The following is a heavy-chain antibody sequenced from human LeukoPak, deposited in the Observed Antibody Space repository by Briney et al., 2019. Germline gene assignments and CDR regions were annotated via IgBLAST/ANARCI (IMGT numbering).Heavy chain of an antibody. Sequence: PGGSLRLSCAASGFTFSGYWMSWVRQAPGKGLEWVANIKQDGSEKYYVDSVRGRFTISRDNAKNSLYLQMNSLRAEDTAVYYCARGTDHYYDSSGYYQNPDAFDIWGQGTMVTVSS. J-gene: IGHJ3*02. D-gene: IGHD3-22*01. CDR3: ARGTDHYYDSSGYYQNPDAFDI. CDR1: GFTFSGYW. V-gene: IGHV3-7*03. CDR2: IKQDGSEK.